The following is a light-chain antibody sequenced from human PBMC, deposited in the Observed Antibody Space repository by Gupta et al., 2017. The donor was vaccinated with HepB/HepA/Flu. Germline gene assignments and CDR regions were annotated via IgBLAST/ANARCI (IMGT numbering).Light chain of an antibody. J-gene: IGKJ4*01. V-gene: IGKV1-39*01. CDR3: QQIYT. CDR1: QSISSY. Sequence: DIQMTQSPSSLSASVGDRGTITCRASQSISSYLNWYQQKPGKATKLVIYAASSLQSGVPSRLSGSGSGTDFTRTSSSVQAEDFATYDSQQIYTFGGGTKVEIK. CDR2: AAS.